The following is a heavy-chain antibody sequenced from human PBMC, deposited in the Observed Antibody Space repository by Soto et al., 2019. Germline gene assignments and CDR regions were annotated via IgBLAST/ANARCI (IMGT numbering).Heavy chain of an antibody. V-gene: IGHV6-1*01. D-gene: IGHD1-26*01. CDR1: GDSVSSNSAA. Sequence: EAIPRTCAISGDSVSSNSAAWNWIRQSPSRGLEWLGRTYYRSKWYNDYAVSVKSRITINPDTSKNQFSLQLNSVTPEDTAVYYCARERIVGVLLYSFDHWDQGT. J-gene: IGHJ3*01. CDR2: TYYRSKWYN. CDR3: ARERIVGVLLYSFDH.